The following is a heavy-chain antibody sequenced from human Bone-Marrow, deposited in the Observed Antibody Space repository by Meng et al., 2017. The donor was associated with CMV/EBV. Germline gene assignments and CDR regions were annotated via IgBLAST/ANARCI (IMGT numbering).Heavy chain of an antibody. CDR1: GGTFSSYA. D-gene: IGHD1-26*01. V-gene: IGHV1-46*01. J-gene: IGHJ4*02. CDR3: ARDVVGAVGYFDY. CDR2: INPSGGST. Sequence: QVQLVQSGAEVKKPGSSVKVSCKASGGTFSSYAISWVRQAPGQGLEWMGIINPSGGSTSYAQKFQGRVTMTRDTSTSTVYMELSSLRSEDTAVYYCARDVVGAVGYFDYWGQGTLVTVSS.